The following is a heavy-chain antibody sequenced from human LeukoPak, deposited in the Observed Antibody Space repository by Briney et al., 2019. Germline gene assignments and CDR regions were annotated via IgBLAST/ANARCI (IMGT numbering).Heavy chain of an antibody. J-gene: IGHJ4*02. CDR1: GFTFSSYG. D-gene: IGHD3-22*01. CDR2: ISYDGSNK. Sequence: PGGSLRLSCAASGFTFSSYGMHWVRQAPGKGLEWVAVISYDGSNKYYADSVKGRFTISRDNSKNTLYLQMNSLRAEDTAVYYCATSDSSGYYGGLSWGQGTLVTVSS. V-gene: IGHV3-30*03. CDR3: ATSDSSGYYGGLS.